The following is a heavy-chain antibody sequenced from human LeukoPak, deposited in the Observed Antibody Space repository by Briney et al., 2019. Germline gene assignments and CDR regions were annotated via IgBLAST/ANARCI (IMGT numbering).Heavy chain of an antibody. D-gene: IGHD3-22*01. J-gene: IGHJ4*02. CDR3: ARAGKTYYYDSSGYYYPDY. V-gene: IGHV3-53*01. CDR1: GFTVSSNY. CDR2: IYSGGST. Sequence: GGSLRLSCAASGFTVSSNYMSWVRQAPGKGLEGGSVIYSGGSTYYSDSVKGRCTIYRDNSKNTLYLQMNSLRAEDTAVYYCARAGKTYYYDSSGYYYPDYWGQGTLVTVSS.